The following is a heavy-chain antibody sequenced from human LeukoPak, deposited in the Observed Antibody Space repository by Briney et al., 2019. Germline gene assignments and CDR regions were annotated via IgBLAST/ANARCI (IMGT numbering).Heavy chain of an antibody. CDR3: ARGWEYGSGWYAFDY. CDR2: TYYMSKWYN. D-gene: IGHD6-19*01. J-gene: IGHJ4*02. V-gene: IGHV6-1*01. CDR1: GDSVSSNSAT. Sequence: ASQTISLTCAISGDSVSSNSATWNWIRQSPSRGLEWLGRTYYMSKWYNNYAISVKSRITINSDTSKNQFSLQLSSVTPEDTAVYYCARGWEYGSGWYAFDYWGQGTLVTVSS.